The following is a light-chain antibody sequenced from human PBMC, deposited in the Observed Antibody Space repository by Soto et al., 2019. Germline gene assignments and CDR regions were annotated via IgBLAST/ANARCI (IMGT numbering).Light chain of an antibody. J-gene: IGLJ2*01. Sequence: QSALTQPASASGSPGQSITISCTGTSSDVGSYNLVSWYQQHPGKAPKVIIYEDSKRPSGVSNRFSGSKSGNTASLTISGLQADDEADYYCCSYAGNSTHVVFGGGTKLTVL. CDR2: EDS. CDR3: CSYAGNSTHVV. CDR1: SSDVGSYNL. V-gene: IGLV2-23*01.